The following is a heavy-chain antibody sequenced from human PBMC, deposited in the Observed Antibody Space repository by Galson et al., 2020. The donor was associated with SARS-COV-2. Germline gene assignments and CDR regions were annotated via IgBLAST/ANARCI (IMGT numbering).Heavy chain of an antibody. V-gene: IGHV5-51*01. Sequence: HGESLKISCKASGYSFTSYWIGWVRQMPGKGLEWMGIIYPGDSDTKYNPSFQGQVTISADKSVSTAYLQWSSLKASDSATYYCARPTLAYCGGDCYPHFFDYWGQGTLVTVSS. D-gene: IGHD2-21*02. J-gene: IGHJ4*02. CDR1: GYSFTSYW. CDR2: IYPGDSDT. CDR3: ARPTLAYCGGDCYPHFFDY.